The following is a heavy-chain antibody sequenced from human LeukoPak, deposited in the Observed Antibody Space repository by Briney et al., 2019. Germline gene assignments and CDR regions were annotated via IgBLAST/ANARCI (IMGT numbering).Heavy chain of an antibody. J-gene: IGHJ5*02. D-gene: IGHD6-19*01. CDR1: GFTFSSYS. CDR2: ISGSGGST. CDR3: ARLIAVAGPNWFDP. V-gene: IGHV3-23*01. Sequence: PGGSLRLSCAASGFTFSSYSMNWVRQAPGKGLEWVSAISGSGGSTYYADSVKGRFTISRDNSKNTLYLQMNSLRAEDTAVYYCARLIAVAGPNWFDPWGQGTLVTVSS.